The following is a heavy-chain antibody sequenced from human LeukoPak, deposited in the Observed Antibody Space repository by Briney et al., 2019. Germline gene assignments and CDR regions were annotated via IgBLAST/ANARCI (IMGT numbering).Heavy chain of an antibody. J-gene: IGHJ4*02. D-gene: IGHD2-8*01. V-gene: IGHV1-24*01. CDR3: AAGGVYDLLDN. CDR2: FDPENGEA. CDR1: GYSLSELS. Sequence: ASVKVSCKVSGYSLSELSMHWVRQAPGKGLEWMGGFDPENGEAVYAQKFQGRVTMTDDTSTDTSYMELNSPKSEDTAVYYCAAGGVYDLLDNWGQGTLVTVSS.